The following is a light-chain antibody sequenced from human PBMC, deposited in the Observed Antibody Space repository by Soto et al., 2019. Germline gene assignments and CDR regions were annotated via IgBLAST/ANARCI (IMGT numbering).Light chain of an antibody. V-gene: IGLV2-8*01. CDR1: SSDVGGYNY. Sequence: QSVLTQPPSASGSFGQSVTISCTGTSSDVGGYNYVSWYQQHPGKAPKLMIYEVSERPSGVPDRFSGSKSGNTASLTVSGLQADDEADYYCSSYSGTNYHYVFXTGTKVTVL. J-gene: IGLJ1*01. CDR3: SSYSGTNYHYV. CDR2: EVS.